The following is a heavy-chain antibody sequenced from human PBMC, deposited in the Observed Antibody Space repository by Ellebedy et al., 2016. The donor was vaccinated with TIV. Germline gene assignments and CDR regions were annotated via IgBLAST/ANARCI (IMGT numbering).Heavy chain of an antibody. CDR1: GFTFSSYV. Sequence: GESLKISCAASGFTFSSYVMHWVRQAPGKGLEWVGRIKSKTDGWTTYYAAPVKGRFTISRDDSKNTLYLQLNSLKTEDTAVFYCTTDQLGGSGSHFDYWGQGTLVTVSS. D-gene: IGHD3-10*01. J-gene: IGHJ4*02. CDR3: TTDQLGGSGSHFDY. V-gene: IGHV3-15*01. CDR2: IKSKTDGWTT.